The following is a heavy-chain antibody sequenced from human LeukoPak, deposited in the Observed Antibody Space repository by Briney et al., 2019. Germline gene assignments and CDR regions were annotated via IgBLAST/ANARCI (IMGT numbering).Heavy chain of an antibody. Sequence: PGGSLRLSCVASGLTFSNSAMTWVRQAPGKGLEWVSIITDSGSSTFYADSVKGRFTISGDTSINTLYLQMNSLGVDDTAVYYCATVGGSCASSNCYAYFDYWGQGTLVTVFS. CDR2: ITDSGSST. D-gene: IGHD2-2*01. CDR3: ATVGGSCASSNCYAYFDY. J-gene: IGHJ4*02. CDR1: GLTFSNSA. V-gene: IGHV3-23*01.